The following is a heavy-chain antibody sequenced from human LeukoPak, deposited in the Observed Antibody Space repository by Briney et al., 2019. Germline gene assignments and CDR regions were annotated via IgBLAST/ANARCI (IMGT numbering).Heavy chain of an antibody. Sequence: GGSLRLSCAVSGFTVSRYYMSWVRQAPGKGLEWVSIIYSGDNTYHADSVKGRFTISRDNSKNTSYLQMNSLRVEDTAVYYCARDRGSGYDPGYFDYWGQGTLVTVSS. CDR1: GFTVSRYY. D-gene: IGHD5-12*01. J-gene: IGHJ4*02. CDR3: ARDRGSGYDPGYFDY. CDR2: IYSGDNT. V-gene: IGHV3-66*01.